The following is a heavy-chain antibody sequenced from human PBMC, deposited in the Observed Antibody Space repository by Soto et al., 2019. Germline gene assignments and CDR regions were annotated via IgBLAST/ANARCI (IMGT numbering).Heavy chain of an antibody. V-gene: IGHV3-53*01. J-gene: IGHJ4*02. Sequence: EVQLVESGGGLIQPGGSLRLSCAASGFTVSSNYMSWVRQAPGKGLEWVSVIYSGGSTYNADSVKGRFTNSRDNSKNTLYLQMHSLGAEDTAVYYCASLMARANWCQGTLVTVSS. D-gene: IGHD2-8*01. CDR3: ASLMARAN. CDR1: GFTVSSNY. CDR2: IYSGGST.